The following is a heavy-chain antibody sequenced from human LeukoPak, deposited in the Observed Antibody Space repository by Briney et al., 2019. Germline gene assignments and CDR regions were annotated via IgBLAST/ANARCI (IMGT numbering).Heavy chain of an antibody. CDR2: ISGSGGST. CDR1: GFTFSSYA. D-gene: IGHD3-9*01. Sequence: QPGGSLRLSCAASGFTFSSYAMSWVRQAPGKGLEWVSAISGSGGSTYYADSVKGRFTISRDNSKNTLYLQMNSLRAEDTAVYYCATSPLNYDILTGYYHRDRTDYWGQGTLVTVSS. J-gene: IGHJ4*02. CDR3: ATSPLNYDILTGYYHRDRTDY. V-gene: IGHV3-23*01.